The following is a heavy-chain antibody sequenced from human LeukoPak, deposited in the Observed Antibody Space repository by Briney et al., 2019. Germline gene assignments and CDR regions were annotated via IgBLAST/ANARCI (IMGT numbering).Heavy chain of an antibody. V-gene: IGHV3-23*01. CDR2: IVGSGGST. CDR1: GFMLSSYV. J-gene: IGHJ4*01. CDR3: ARDMSVAGTVYYFDY. Sequence: GGSQRLSCTASGFMLSSYVMTWVRQAPGKGLEWVSGIVGSGGSTYYADPVKGRFTISRDNSKNTVYLEMNRLKTEDTAVYYCARDMSVAGTVYYFDYWGRGTLVTVSS. D-gene: IGHD6-19*01.